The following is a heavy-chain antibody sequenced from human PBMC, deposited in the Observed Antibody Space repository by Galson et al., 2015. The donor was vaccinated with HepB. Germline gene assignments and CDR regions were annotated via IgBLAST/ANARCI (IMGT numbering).Heavy chain of an antibody. CDR2: IGGRGVST. J-gene: IGHJ4*01. CDR3: ANARRGGHYLLV. CDR1: GFTFSIYS. V-gene: IGHV3-23*01. Sequence: SLRLSCAASGFTFSIYSMNWVRQAPGKGLEWVSLIGGRGVSTHYADSVKGRFTIYRVNSTNILFLQMNSLRTEDTAVYYCANARRGGHYLLVWGHGTLVRVSS. D-gene: IGHD2/OR15-2a*01.